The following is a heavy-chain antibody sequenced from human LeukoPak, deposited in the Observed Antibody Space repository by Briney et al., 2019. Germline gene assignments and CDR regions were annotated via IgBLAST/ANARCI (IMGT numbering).Heavy chain of an antibody. CDR2: IYYSGST. V-gene: IGHV4-61*01. Sequence: PSETLSLTCTVSGGSVSSGSYYWSWIRQPPGKGLEWIGYIYYSGSTNYNPSLKSRVTISVDTSKNQFSLKLRSVTAADTAVYYCARGPIDYSGSGSFLDYWGQGTLVTVSS. J-gene: IGHJ4*02. CDR3: ARGPIDYSGSGSFLDY. D-gene: IGHD3-10*01. CDR1: GGSVSSGSYY.